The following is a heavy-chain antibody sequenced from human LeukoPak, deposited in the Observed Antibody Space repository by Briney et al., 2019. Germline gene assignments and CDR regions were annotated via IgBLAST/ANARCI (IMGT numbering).Heavy chain of an antibody. CDR1: GFNFTNFA. J-gene: IGHJ5*02. CDR2: ISGSGGTK. Sequence: GGSLRLSCATSGFNFTNFAMNWVRQAPGKGLEWVSFISGSGGTKHYADSVKGRFTISRDSSNNLVFLQMTNLRPDDTAVYFCARDSPDTLWGVFEPWGQGTLVIVSS. V-gene: IGHV3-23*01. D-gene: IGHD3-16*01. CDR3: ARDSPDTLWGVFEP.